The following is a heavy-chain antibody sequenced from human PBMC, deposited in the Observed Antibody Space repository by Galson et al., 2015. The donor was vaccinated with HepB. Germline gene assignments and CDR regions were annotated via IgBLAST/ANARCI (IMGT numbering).Heavy chain of an antibody. Sequence: SGAEVKKPGESLKISCKGSEYSFTSYWIGWVRHMPGKGLEWMGSIYPGDSDTRYSPSFQGQVTISADKSITTAYLQWSSLKASDTAIYYCARGRSCSDGVCRNWFDPWGQGTLVTVSS. CDR2: IYPGDSDT. V-gene: IGHV5-51*01. CDR1: EYSFTSYW. CDR3: ARGRSCSDGVCRNWFDP. J-gene: IGHJ5*02. D-gene: IGHD2-8*01.